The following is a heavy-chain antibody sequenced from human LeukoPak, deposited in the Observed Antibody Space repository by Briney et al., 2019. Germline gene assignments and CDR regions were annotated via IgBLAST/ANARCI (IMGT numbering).Heavy chain of an antibody. V-gene: IGHV3-33*01. CDR3: ATDRNSGKYYDY. J-gene: IGHJ4*02. Sequence: GGSLRLSCAASGLTFRNYGMRWVRQAPGKGLEWVAVIWYDGSNKYYADSVKGRFTISRDNSKDTLYLQTNSLRAEDTAVYYCATDRNSGKYYDYWGQGTLVSVSS. D-gene: IGHD1-26*01. CDR2: IWYDGSNK. CDR1: GLTFRNYG.